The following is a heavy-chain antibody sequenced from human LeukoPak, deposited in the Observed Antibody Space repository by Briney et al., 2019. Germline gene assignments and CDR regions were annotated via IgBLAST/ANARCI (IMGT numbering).Heavy chain of an antibody. D-gene: IGHD3-10*01. CDR3: ARGTHGSGPMDV. CDR1: GFTFSRYS. J-gene: IGHJ6*02. V-gene: IGHV3-21*01. Sequence: GGSLRLSCAASGFTFSRYSMNWVRQAPGKGLEWVSSISSSSSYIYYADSVKGRFTISRDNAKNSLYLQMNSLRAEDTAVYYCARGTHGSGPMDVWGQGTTVTVSS. CDR2: ISSSSSYI.